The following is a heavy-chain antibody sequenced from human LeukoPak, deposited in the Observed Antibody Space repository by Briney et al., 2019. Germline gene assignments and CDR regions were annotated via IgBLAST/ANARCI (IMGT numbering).Heavy chain of an antibody. D-gene: IGHD6-13*01. CDR2: IRGSSTTI. J-gene: IGHJ4*02. CDR1: GFTFTSYS. V-gene: IGHV3-48*04. Sequence: GGSLRLSCSASGFTFTSYSMNWVRQAPGKGLEWVSYIRGSSTTIYYADSVKGRFTISRDNAMNSLYLQMNSLRAEDTAVYYCAREKLRSWYFDYWGQGTLVTVSS. CDR3: AREKLRSWYFDY.